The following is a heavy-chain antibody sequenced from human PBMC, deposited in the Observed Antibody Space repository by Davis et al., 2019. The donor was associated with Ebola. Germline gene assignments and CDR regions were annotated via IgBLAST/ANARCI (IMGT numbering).Heavy chain of an antibody. V-gene: IGHV1-18*01. CDR2: ISAYNGNT. CDR3: ATGYCSSTSCHYYYYGMDV. J-gene: IGHJ6*02. CDR1: GYTFTSYG. D-gene: IGHD2-2*01. Sequence: AASVKVSRKASGYTFTSYGISWVRQAPGQGLEWMGWISAYNGNTNYAQKLQGRVTMTTDTSTNTAYMELSSLRSEDTAVYYCATGYCSSTSCHYYYYGMDVWGQGTTVTVSS.